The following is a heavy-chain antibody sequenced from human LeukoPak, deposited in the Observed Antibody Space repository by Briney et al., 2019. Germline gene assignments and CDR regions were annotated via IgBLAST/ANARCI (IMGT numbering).Heavy chain of an antibody. CDR1: GGSISSYY. J-gene: IGHJ3*02. V-gene: IGHV4-59*12. Sequence: SETLSLTCTVSGGSISSYYWSWIRQPPGKGLEWIGYIYYSGSTNYNPSLKSRVTISVDTSKNQFSLKLSSVTAADTAVYYCCSYGLDAFDIWGQGTMVTVSS. D-gene: IGHD2-15*01. CDR2: IYYSGST. CDR3: CSYGLDAFDI.